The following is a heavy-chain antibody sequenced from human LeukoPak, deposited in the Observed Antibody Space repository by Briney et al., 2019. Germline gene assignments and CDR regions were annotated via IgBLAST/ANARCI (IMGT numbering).Heavy chain of an antibody. J-gene: IGHJ6*03. CDR2: INHSGST. Sequence: SETLSLTCAVYGGSFSGYYWSWIRQPPGKGLEWIGEINHSGSTNYNPSLKSRVTISVDTSKNQSSLKLSSVTAADTAVYYCARLTARDYHYMDVWGKGTTVTVSS. D-gene: IGHD2-21*02. CDR1: GGSFSGYY. CDR3: ARLTARDYHYMDV. V-gene: IGHV4-34*01.